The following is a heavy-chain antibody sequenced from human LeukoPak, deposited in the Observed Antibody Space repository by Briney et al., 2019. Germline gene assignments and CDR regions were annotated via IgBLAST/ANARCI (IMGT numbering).Heavy chain of an antibody. D-gene: IGHD3-3*01. V-gene: IGHV3-23*01. J-gene: IGHJ4*02. CDR1: GFTFSSYA. CDR3: AKPAGITIFGVGNY. Sequence: QSGGSLRLSCAASGFTFSSYAMSWVRQAPGKGLEWVSAITTGGGSTYYADSVKGRFTISRDNSRNTLYLQMNSLRAEDTAVYYCAKPAGITIFGVGNYWGQGTLVTVSS. CDR2: ITTGGGST.